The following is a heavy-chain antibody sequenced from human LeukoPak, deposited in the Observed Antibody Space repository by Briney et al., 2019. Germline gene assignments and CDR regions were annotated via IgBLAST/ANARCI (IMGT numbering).Heavy chain of an antibody. CDR1: GFTFDDYA. CDR2: ISGDGDST. Sequence: GGSLRLSCAASGFTFDDYAMHWVRQAPGKGLEWVSLISGDGDSTYYADSVKGRFTISRDNSKNSLYLQMNSLRTEDTALFYCAKDKYSYGYNFDYWGQGTQVTVSS. CDR3: AKDKYSYGYNFDY. D-gene: IGHD5-18*01. J-gene: IGHJ4*02. V-gene: IGHV3-43*02.